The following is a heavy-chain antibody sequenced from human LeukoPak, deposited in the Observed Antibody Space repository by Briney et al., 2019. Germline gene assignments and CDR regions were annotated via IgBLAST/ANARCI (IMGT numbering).Heavy chain of an antibody. CDR1: GFTFSKTW. CDR3: AKDDDGYY. J-gene: IGHJ4*02. V-gene: IGHV3-7*04. Sequence: GESLRLSCAASGFTFSKTWMSWVRQTPEKGLEWVANIKEDGSAEYYVDSVKGRFTISRDNARNSLYLQMNSLRAEDTAIYYCAKDDDGYYWGQGILVTVSS. CDR2: IKEDGSAE. D-gene: IGHD3-3*01.